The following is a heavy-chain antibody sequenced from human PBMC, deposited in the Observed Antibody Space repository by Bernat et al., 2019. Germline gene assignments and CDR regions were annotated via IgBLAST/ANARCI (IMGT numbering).Heavy chain of an antibody. D-gene: IGHD2-15*01. V-gene: IGHV3-23*01. Sequence: EVQLLESGGGLVQPGGSLRLSCAASGFTFSSYAMSWVRQAPGKGLEWVSAISGSGGSTYYAASVKGRFTISRDNSKNTLYLQMNSLRAEDTAVYYCAKGDCSGGSCYSGGLYYFDYWGQGTLVTVSS. CDR2: ISGSGGST. J-gene: IGHJ4*02. CDR1: GFTFSSYA. CDR3: AKGDCSGGSCYSGGLYYFDY.